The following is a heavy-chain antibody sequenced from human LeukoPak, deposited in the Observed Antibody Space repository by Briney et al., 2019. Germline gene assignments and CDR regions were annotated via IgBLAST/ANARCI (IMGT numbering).Heavy chain of an antibody. D-gene: IGHD6-19*01. V-gene: IGHV4-34*01. J-gene: IGHJ4*02. CDR2: IYYSGST. CDR1: GGSFSGYY. Sequence: PSETLSLTCAVYGGSFSGYYWSWIRQPPGKGLEWIGSIYYSGSTYYNPSLKSRVTISVGTSKNQFSLKLSSVTAADTAVYYCARHPYSSGCDYWGQGTLVTVSS. CDR3: ARHPYSSGCDY.